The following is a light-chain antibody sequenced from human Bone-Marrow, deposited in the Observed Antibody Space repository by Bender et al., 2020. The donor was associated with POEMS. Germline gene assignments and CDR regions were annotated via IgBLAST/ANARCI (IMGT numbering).Light chain of an antibody. CDR2: YDD. V-gene: IGLV1-36*01. CDR1: SPNIGNQG. CDR3: SAWDDSLSGWV. Sequence: QSVVTQPPSLSEAPRQRVTISCSGTSPNIGNQGVTWYHSFPGEAPKLLTYYDDFLTPGVSDRFSAPKSGTSASLAISELQSEDEALYYCSAWDDSLSGWVFGGGTKLTVL. J-gene: IGLJ3*02.